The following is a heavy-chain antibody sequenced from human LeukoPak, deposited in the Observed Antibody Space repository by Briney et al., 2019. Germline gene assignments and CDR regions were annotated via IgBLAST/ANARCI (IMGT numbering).Heavy chain of an antibody. CDR3: ARVGYSYGYVLDY. CDR1: GYTFTSYY. D-gene: IGHD5-18*01. V-gene: IGHV1-46*01. Sequence: AASVKVSCKASGYTFTSYYMHWVRQAPGQGLEWMGIINPSGGSTSYAQKFQGRVTMTRDTSTSTVYMELRSLRSDDTAVYYCARVGYSYGYVLDYWGQGTLVTVSS. CDR2: INPSGGST. J-gene: IGHJ4*02.